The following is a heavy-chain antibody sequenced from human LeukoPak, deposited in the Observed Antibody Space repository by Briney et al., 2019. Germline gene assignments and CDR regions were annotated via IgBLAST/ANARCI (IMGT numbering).Heavy chain of an antibody. CDR2: MNPNSGNT. V-gene: IGHV1-8*01. J-gene: IGHJ5*02. D-gene: IGHD3-10*01. Sequence: ASVKVSCKASGYTFTSYDINWVRQATGQGLEWRGWMNPNSGNTGYAQKFQGRVTMTRNTSISTAYMELSSLRSEDTAVYYCAREYYYGSGSYSAWFDPWGQGTLVTVSS. CDR1: GYTFTSYD. CDR3: AREYYYGSGSYSAWFDP.